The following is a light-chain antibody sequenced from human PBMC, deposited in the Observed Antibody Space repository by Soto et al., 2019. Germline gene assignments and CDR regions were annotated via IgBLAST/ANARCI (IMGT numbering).Light chain of an antibody. V-gene: IGKV3-11*01. Sequence: EIVLPQSPANLSLSPWERATLFFRASQSVSSYLAWYQQKPGQAPRLLSYDASNWATGIPARFSGSGSGTDFTLTISSLEPEDFAVYYCQQRSNWPPITFGQGTRLEIK. J-gene: IGKJ5*01. CDR2: DAS. CDR1: QSVSSY. CDR3: QQRSNWPPIT.